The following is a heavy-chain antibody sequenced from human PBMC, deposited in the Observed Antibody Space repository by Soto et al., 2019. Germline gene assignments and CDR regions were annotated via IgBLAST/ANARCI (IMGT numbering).Heavy chain of an antibody. Sequence: ASVKVSCKASGGTFSSYAISWVRQAPGQGLEWMGIINPSGGSTSYAQKFQGRVTMTRDTSTSTVYMELSSLRSEDTAVYYCARDPSGSGSYAIDYWGQGTLVTVSS. D-gene: IGHD3-10*01. CDR1: GGTFSSYA. V-gene: IGHV1-46*03. J-gene: IGHJ4*02. CDR3: ARDPSGSGSYAIDY. CDR2: INPSGGST.